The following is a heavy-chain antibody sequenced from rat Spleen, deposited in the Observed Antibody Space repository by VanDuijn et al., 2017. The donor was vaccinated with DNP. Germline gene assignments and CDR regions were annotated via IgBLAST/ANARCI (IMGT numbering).Heavy chain of an antibody. D-gene: IGHD1-10*01. V-gene: IGHV2S12*01. J-gene: IGHJ1*01. CDR1: GFSLTSYG. CDR2: MSSGGNT. CDR3: ATGIITTHWYFDF. Sequence: QVQLKESGPGLVQPSQTLSLTCTVSGFSLTSYGVSWVRQPPGKGLEWIATMSSGGNTYYTSALKSRLSISRDTSKSQVFLKMNSLQTEDTGTYYCATGIITTHWYFDFWGPGTMVTVSS.